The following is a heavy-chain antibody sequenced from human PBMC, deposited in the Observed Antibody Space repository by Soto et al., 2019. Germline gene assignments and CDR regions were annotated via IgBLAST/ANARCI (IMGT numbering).Heavy chain of an antibody. CDR1: GFTFSSYA. CDR3: AKDFHDSSGFDY. CDR2: ISGSGGST. V-gene: IGHV3-23*01. D-gene: IGHD3-22*01. Sequence: GGSLRLSCAASGFTFSSYAMSWVRQAPGKGLEWVSAISGSGGSTYYADSVKGRFTISRDNSKNTLYLQMNSLRAEDTVVYYCAKDFHDSSGFDYWGQGTLVTVSS. J-gene: IGHJ4*02.